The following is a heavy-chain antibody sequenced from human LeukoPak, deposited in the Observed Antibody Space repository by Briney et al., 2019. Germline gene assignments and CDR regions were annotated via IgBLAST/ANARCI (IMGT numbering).Heavy chain of an antibody. J-gene: IGHJ4*02. D-gene: IGHD5-18*01. V-gene: IGHV1-69*13. CDR2: IIPIFGTA. CDR1: GVTFSSYA. CDR3: ARDRIQLSGFPLMDY. Sequence: ASVKVSCKASGVTFSSYAISWVRQAPGQGLEWMGGIIPIFGTANYAQKFQGRVTITADESTSTAYMELSSLRSEDTAVYYCARDRIQLSGFPLMDYWGQGSLVTVSS.